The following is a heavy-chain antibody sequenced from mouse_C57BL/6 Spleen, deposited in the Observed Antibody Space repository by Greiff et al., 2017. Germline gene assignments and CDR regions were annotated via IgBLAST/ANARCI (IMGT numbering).Heavy chain of an antibody. CDR3: AGGEYYYGSSWYIDV. CDR2: IIDGGSYT. V-gene: IGHV5-4*01. CDR1: GFTFSSYA. J-gene: IGHJ1*03. D-gene: IGHD1-1*01. Sequence: EVQLQESGGGLVKPGGSLKLSCAASGFTFSSYAMSWVRQTPEKRLEWVATIIDGGSYTYYPDNVKGRFTISRDNAKNNLYLQMSHLKSEDTAMYYCAGGEYYYGSSWYIDVWGTGTTVTVSS.